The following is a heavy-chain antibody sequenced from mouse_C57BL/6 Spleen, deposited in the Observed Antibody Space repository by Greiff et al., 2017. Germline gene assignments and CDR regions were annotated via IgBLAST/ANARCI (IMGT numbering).Heavy chain of an antibody. CDR2: IYPGDGDT. D-gene: IGHD3-2*02. CDR3: ARSSAQAIFDY. V-gene: IGHV1-80*01. J-gene: IGHJ2*01. Sequence: VKLVESGAELVKPGASVKISCKASGYAFSSYWMNWVKQRPGKGLEWIGQIYPGDGDTNYNGKFKGKATLTADKSSSTAYMQLSSLTSEDSAVYFGARSSAQAIFDYWGQGTTLTVSS. CDR1: GYAFSSYW.